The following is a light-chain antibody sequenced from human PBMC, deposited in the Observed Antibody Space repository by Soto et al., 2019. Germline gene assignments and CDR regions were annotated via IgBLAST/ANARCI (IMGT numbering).Light chain of an antibody. CDR3: SPYTSIRTL. CDR2: EAS. V-gene: IGLV2-14*01. CDR1: SSDGGSYNY. J-gene: IGLJ1*01. Sequence: QSALTRPASVSGAPGQSITISCPGTSSDGGSYNYVSWYQQHPGKAAKRLFSEASDPPTGMSSRFSASNSGNTASLTISGLQTEDDADYYCSPYTSIRTLFGSRTKVTVL.